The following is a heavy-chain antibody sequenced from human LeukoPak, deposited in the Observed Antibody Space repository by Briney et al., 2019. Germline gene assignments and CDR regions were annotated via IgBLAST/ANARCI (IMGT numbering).Heavy chain of an antibody. D-gene: IGHD1-26*01. CDR2: ISGSGGST. V-gene: IGHV3-23*01. J-gene: IGHJ4*02. CDR3: AKAELPRPCFDY. Sequence: GGSLRLSCAGSGFTFSSYAMSWVRQAPGKGLEGVSAISGSGGSTYYADSVKGRFTISRDNSKNTLYLQMNSLRAEDTAVYYCAKAELPRPCFDYWGQGTLVTVSS. CDR1: GFTFSSYA.